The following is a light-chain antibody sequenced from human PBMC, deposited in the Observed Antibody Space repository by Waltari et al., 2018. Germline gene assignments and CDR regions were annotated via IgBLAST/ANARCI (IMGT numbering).Light chain of an antibody. CDR2: GAS. J-gene: IGKJ5*01. CDR1: QGISSD. Sequence: DIQLTQSPSFLSASVGDRVTITCRASQGISSDLSWYQQKPGKAPKLLIYGASTLQSAIPSRFSGIGSGTEFTLTISSLQPEDSATYYCQQLGAYPITFGQGTRVETK. V-gene: IGKV1-9*01. CDR3: QQLGAYPIT.